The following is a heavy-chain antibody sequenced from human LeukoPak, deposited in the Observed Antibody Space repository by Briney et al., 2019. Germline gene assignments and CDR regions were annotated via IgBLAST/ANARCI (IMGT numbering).Heavy chain of an antibody. CDR1: GFSLRNYA. D-gene: IGHD1-26*01. V-gene: IGHV3-21*01. CDR3: ASGSPAGDY. J-gene: IGHJ4*02. Sequence: GGSLRLSCVASGFSLRNYAMTWVRQAPGKGLEWVSSISSSKSYIFYADSVKGRFTISRDNAKNSLYLEMTSLRAEDTALYYCASGSPAGDYWGQGTLVTVSS. CDR2: ISSSKSYI.